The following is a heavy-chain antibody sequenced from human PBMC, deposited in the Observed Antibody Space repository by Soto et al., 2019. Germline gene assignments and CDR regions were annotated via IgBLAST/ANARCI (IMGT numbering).Heavy chain of an antibody. V-gene: IGHV3-11*01. J-gene: IGHJ4*01. CDR3: ARDGTEYYGEYYDY. CDR2: IGTRGNTK. Sequence: QVQLVESGGGLVKPGGSLRLSCATSGFTFSDYYMSWIRQAPGKGLEWVSYIGTRGNTKYYADSVRGRFTISRDNAKNSLYLQMNSLRADDPAVYYCARDGTEYYGEYYDYWGHGIRVTVPS. D-gene: IGHD4-17*01. CDR1: GFTFSDYY.